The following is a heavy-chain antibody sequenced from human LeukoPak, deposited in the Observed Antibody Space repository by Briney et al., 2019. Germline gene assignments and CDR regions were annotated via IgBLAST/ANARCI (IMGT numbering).Heavy chain of an antibody. V-gene: IGHV4-38-2*01. CDR3: ARIAMFYYESSGYYSDY. CDR2: IYHRGTT. Sequence: TSEPLSLTCAVSGYSISRGYYWGWIRQSPGTGLEWIGSIYHRGTTYYNPSLKRRVTISVDTSKNQFSLKLSSVTAADTAVYYCARIAMFYYESSGYYSDYWGQGTLVTVSS. J-gene: IGHJ4*02. CDR1: GYSISRGYY. D-gene: IGHD3-22*01.